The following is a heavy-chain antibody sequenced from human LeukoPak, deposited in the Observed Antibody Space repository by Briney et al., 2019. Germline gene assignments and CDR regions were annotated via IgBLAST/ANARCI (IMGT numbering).Heavy chain of an antibody. Sequence: GGSLRLSCAASGFTFADHSMHWVRQVPGKGLEWVSLISWDGYTTYYADSVRGRFTISRDNSKNALYLQMNSLKYEDTAFYYCAKVNGGYCSSSNINLDYWGQGTLVTVSS. CDR3: AKVNGGYCSSSNINLDY. CDR1: GFTFADHS. CDR2: ISWDGYTT. V-gene: IGHV3-43*01. D-gene: IGHD6-6*01. J-gene: IGHJ4*02.